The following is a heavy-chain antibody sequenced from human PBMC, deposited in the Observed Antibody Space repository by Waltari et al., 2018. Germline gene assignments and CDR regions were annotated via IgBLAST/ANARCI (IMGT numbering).Heavy chain of an antibody. CDR1: GFPLRSYW. CDR2: IQQDGSAK. D-gene: IGHD2-2*01. CDR3: ARDGQRYCSSTSCRNWFDP. V-gene: IGHV3-7*01. J-gene: IGHJ5*02. Sequence: EVQLVESGGDLVQPGGSLRLCCSASGFPLRSYWMSWVRQAPGKGLKWVANIQQDGSAKYYVDSVKGRFTISRDNAKNSLYLQMNSLRAEDTAVYYCARDGQRYCSSTSCRNWFDPWGQGTLVTVSS.